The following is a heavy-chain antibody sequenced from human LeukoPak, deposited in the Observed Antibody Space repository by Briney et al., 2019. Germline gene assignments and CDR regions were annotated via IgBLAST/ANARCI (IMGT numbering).Heavy chain of an antibody. Sequence: PSETLSLTCTVSGGSISSSSYYWGWIRQPPGKGLEWIGSIYYSGSTYYNPSLKSRVTISVDTSKNQFSLKLSSVTAADTAVYYCARLHPINYDSSGDFDYWGQGTLVTVSS. V-gene: IGHV4-39*01. CDR1: GGSISSSSYY. CDR2: IYYSGST. D-gene: IGHD3-22*01. J-gene: IGHJ4*02. CDR3: ARLHPINYDSSGDFDY.